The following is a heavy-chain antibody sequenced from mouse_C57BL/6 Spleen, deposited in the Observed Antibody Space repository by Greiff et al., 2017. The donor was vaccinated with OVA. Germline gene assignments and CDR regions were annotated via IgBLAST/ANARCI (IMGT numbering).Heavy chain of an antibody. Sequence: VQVVESGPGLVAPSQSLSITCTVSGFSFTSYGVHWVRQPPGKGLEWLVVIWSDGSTTYNSALKSRLSISKDNSKSQVFLKMNILQTDDTAMYYCARSTRSYDYFDYWGQGTTLTVSS. CDR3: ARSTRSYDYFDY. CDR2: IWSDGST. V-gene: IGHV2-6*03. D-gene: IGHD1-1*01. CDR1: GFSFTSYG. J-gene: IGHJ2*01.